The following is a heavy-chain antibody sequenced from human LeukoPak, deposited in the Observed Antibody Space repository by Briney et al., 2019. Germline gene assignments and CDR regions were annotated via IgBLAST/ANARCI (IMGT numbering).Heavy chain of an antibody. Sequence: GGSLRLSCAASGFTFRTYGMHWVRQAPGKGLERVTFIRYDGSDKYYADSVRGRFTISRDNSKNTLFLQMNSLRVADTAVYYCAKRADYYDSSRALYDAFDLWGQGTMVTVSS. V-gene: IGHV3-30*02. J-gene: IGHJ3*01. CDR2: IRYDGSDK. D-gene: IGHD3-16*01. CDR3: AKRADYYDSSRALYDAFDL. CDR1: GFTFRTYG.